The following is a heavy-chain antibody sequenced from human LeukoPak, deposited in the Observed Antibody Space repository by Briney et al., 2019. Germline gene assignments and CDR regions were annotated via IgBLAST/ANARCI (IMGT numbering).Heavy chain of an antibody. CDR1: GGSISNSY. D-gene: IGHD3-22*01. Sequence: SETLSLTCTVSGGSISNSYWNWIRQPPGKGLEWIGYIYYSGSTNYNPSLKSRVTISVDTSKNQFSLKLSSVTAADTAVYYCARESAPSRYYYDSSGPRSFDYWGQGTLVTVSS. V-gene: IGHV4-59*01. J-gene: IGHJ4*02. CDR2: IYYSGST. CDR3: ARESAPSRYYYDSSGPRSFDY.